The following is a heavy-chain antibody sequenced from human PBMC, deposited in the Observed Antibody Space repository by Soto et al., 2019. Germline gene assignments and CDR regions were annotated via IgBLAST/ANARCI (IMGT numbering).Heavy chain of an antibody. J-gene: IGHJ6*02. CDR1: GYTFTSYD. V-gene: IGHV1-8*01. Sequence: ASVKVSSKASGYTFTSYDINWVRQATGQGLEWMGWMNPNSGNTGYAQKFQGRVTMTRNTSISTAYMELSSLRSEDTAVYYCATSGVRGTWDYYYGMDVWGQGTTVTVSS. CDR2: MNPNSGNT. CDR3: ATSGVRGTWDYYYGMDV. D-gene: IGHD3-10*01.